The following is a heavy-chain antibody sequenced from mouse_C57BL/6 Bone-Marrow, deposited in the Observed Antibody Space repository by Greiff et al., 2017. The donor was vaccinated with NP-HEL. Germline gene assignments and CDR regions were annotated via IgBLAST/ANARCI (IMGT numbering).Heavy chain of an antibody. CDR2: IRSKSSNYAT. CDR3: VRGDYYGSPNYFDY. D-gene: IGHD1-1*01. V-gene: IGHV10-3*01. Sequence: EVMLVESGGGLVQPKGSLKLSCAASGFTFNTYAMHWVRQAPGKGLEWVARIRSKSSNYATYYADSVKDRFTISRDDSQSMLYLQMNNLKTEDTAMYYCVRGDYYGSPNYFDYWGQGTTLTVSS. CDR1: GFTFNTYA. J-gene: IGHJ2*01.